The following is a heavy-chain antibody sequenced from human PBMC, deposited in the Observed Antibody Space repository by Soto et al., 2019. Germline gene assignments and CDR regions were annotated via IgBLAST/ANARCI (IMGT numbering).Heavy chain of an antibody. CDR1: GASISSGLYY. CDR2: THYSGSI. CDR3: ARGPDHAKAGY. V-gene: IGHV4-31*03. D-gene: IGHD6-19*01. Sequence: QVQLQESGPGLVKPSQTLSLTCTVSGASISSGLYYWNWIRHIPGKGLEWIGFTHYSGSIYYNPSLQXRITXSXSTSDNQFSLKLTSVTAADTAVYYCARGPDHAKAGYWGQGILVTVSS. J-gene: IGHJ4*02.